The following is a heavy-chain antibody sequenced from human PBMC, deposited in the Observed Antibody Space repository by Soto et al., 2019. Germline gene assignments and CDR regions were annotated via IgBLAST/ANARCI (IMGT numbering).Heavy chain of an antibody. V-gene: IGHV3-33*01. CDR1: GFTFSSYG. J-gene: IGHJ3*02. D-gene: IGHD6-19*01. Sequence: QVQLVESGGGVVQRGGSLRLSCAASGFTFSSYGMHWVRQAPGKGLEWVAVIWYAGSNKYYADSVKGRYTISRDDSKNTVYLQMNSLGAEDTAVYYCTREPLIAVDAYDAFDIWGQGTSVTVSS. CDR2: IWYAGSNK. CDR3: TREPLIAVDAYDAFDI.